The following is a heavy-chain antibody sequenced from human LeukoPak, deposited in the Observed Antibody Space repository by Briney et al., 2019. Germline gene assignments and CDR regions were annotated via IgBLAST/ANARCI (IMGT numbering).Heavy chain of an antibody. CDR1: GGSISSRNYY. CDR2: IYYSGNT. Sequence: SETLSLTCTVSGGSISSRNYYWGWVRQSPGKGLEWIGSIYYSGNTYYNPSLRSRVTVSKDTSKNYFSLELSSVTAADTAIYYCATLKLGSPHYWGQGTLVTVSS. V-gene: IGHV4-39*02. D-gene: IGHD7-27*01. J-gene: IGHJ4*02. CDR3: ATLKLGSPHY.